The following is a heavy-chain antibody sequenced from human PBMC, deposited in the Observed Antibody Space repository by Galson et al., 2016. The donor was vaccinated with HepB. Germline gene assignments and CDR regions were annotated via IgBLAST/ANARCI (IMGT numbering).Heavy chain of an antibody. CDR2: ISSDGSTT. V-gene: IGHV3-74*01. CDR1: GFTFSSYW. Sequence: SLRLSCAASGFTFSSYWMHWVRQAPGRGLVWVSRISSDGSTTDYPASVQGRFTLSTDNVKNTVYLQMNSLRAEDTAVYYCARDWSEIDYDVLTANYYYYHYGMDVWGQGTTVTVSS. D-gene: IGHD3-9*01. J-gene: IGHJ6*02. CDR3: ARDWSEIDYDVLTANYYYYHYGMDV.